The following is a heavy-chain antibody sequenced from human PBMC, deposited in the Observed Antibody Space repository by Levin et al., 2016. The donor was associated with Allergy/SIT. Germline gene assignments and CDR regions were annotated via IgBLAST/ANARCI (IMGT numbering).Heavy chain of an antibody. CDR3: ARPTVTNCLDH. J-gene: IGHJ4*02. CDR2: IHPVYGNT. V-gene: IGHV1-46*01. CDR1: GYTFSTYN. D-gene: IGHD4-17*01. Sequence: ASVKVSCKTSGYTFSTYNIHWMRQAPGQGLEWMGFIHPVYGNTKYTQKFQGRLTLTWDTSTSTVYMDLSSLRSEDTAVYYCARPTVTNCLDHWGQGTQVTVSS.